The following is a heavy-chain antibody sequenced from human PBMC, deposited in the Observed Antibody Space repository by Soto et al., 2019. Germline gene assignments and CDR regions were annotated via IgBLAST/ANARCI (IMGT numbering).Heavy chain of an antibody. Sequence: QVQLQESGPRLVTPSETLTLTCSLSGGSITNHYWGWIRQPPGKGLEFIGRIYPSGRAHYNPSIQSRVTTSVDTSKHQLSLKVNSVTAADTAIYYCARDYDVNTAVDYWYFELWGRGTLVTVSS. CDR2: IYPSGRA. D-gene: IGHD5-18*01. CDR1: GGSITNHY. CDR3: ARDYDVNTAVDYWYFEL. J-gene: IGHJ2*01. V-gene: IGHV4-4*07.